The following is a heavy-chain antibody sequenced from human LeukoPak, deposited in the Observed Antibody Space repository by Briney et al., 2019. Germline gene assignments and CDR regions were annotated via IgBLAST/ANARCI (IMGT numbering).Heavy chain of an antibody. Sequence: GGSLRLSCATSGFIFSDYHMSWVRQAPGKGLELVSAIVGSSTHYADSVKGRFTISRDNGKNSLRTEDTALYYCAKDRDPDGLGSYFVPDYWGQGTLVTVSS. V-gene: IGHV3-69-1*01. J-gene: IGHJ4*02. CDR2: IVGSST. CDR1: GFIFSDYH. CDR3: GLGSYFVPDY. D-gene: IGHD3-10*01.